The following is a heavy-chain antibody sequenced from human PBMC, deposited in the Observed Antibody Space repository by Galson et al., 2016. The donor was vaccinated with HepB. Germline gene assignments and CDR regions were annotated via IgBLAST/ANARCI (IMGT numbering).Heavy chain of an antibody. Sequence: SLRLSCAASGFRFSNYAMNWVRQAPGKGLEWVSAISNSGDITYYADSVKGRFTISRDNSKNTLYVQMNSLRAEDTAVYYCAKDGDSSGWYDFDYWGQGTLVTVSS. CDR3: AKDGDSSGWYDFDY. CDR1: GFRFSNYA. D-gene: IGHD6-19*01. J-gene: IGHJ4*02. CDR2: ISNSGDIT. V-gene: IGHV3-23*01.